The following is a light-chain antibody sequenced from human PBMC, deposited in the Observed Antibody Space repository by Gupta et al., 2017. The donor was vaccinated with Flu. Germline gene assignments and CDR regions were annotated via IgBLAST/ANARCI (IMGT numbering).Light chain of an antibody. V-gene: IGKV3-11*01. CDR3: QQRSNWPPT. J-gene: IGKJ4*01. Sequence: GERSTRSCRASQSVSNYLVWYQQKPGQAPRLLIYDASNRATDIPARFSGSGSGTDFSLTISSLEPEDFAVYYCQQRSNWPPTFGGGTKVEIK. CDR2: DAS. CDR1: QSVSNY.